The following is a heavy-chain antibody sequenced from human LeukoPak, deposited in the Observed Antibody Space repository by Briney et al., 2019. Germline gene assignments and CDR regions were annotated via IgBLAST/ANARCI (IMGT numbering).Heavy chain of an antibody. V-gene: IGHV4-39*01. D-gene: IGHD6-13*01. CDR1: GASISSSSHF. CDR3: ASTRPSSSWYY. Sequence: SETLSPTCTVSGASISSSSHFWGWIRQPPGKGLQWIGSIYYSGGTYYNPSLKSRVTISADTSKNQFSLKLSSVTAADTAVYYCASTRPSSSWYYRGQGTPVTVSS. CDR2: IYYSGGT. J-gene: IGHJ4*02.